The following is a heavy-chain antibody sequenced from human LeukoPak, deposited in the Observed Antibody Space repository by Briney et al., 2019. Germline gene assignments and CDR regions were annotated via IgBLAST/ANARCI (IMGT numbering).Heavy chain of an antibody. J-gene: IGHJ6*03. D-gene: IGHD4-11*01. CDR1: GGSISSYY. CDR3: ARGVYSNYHYYYYYYMDV. Sequence: PSETLSLTCTVSGGSISSYYWSWIRQPPGKGLEWIGYIYYSGSTNYNPSLKSRVTISVDTSKNQFSLKLSSVTAADTAVYYCARGVYSNYHYYYYYYMDVWGKGTTVTVSS. V-gene: IGHV4-59*01. CDR2: IYYSGST.